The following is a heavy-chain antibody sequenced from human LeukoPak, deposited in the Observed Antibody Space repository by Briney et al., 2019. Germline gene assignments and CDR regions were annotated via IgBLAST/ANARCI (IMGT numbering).Heavy chain of an antibody. D-gene: IGHD6-19*01. J-gene: IGHJ3*02. Sequence: GGSLRLSCAASGFTFSSYGMHWVRQAPGKGLEWVAFIRYDGSNKYYADSVKGRFAIPRDNSKNTLYLQMNSLRAEDTAVYYCARDPSYSSGWYRDRTYAFDIWGQGTMVTVSS. CDR1: GFTFSSYG. CDR3: ARDPSYSSGWYRDRTYAFDI. V-gene: IGHV3-30*02. CDR2: IRYDGSNK.